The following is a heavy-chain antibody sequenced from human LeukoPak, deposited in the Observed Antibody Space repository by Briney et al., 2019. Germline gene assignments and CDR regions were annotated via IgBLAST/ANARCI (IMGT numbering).Heavy chain of an antibody. V-gene: IGHV3-48*02. D-gene: IGHD6-19*01. CDR1: GFTFSSYA. CDR2: ITISSSTI. J-gene: IGHJ3*02. CDR3: ARDPSSGWYGAFDI. Sequence: PGRSLRLSCAASGFTFSSYAMHWVRQAPGKGLEWVSYITISSSTIYYADSVKGRFTISRDNAKNSLYLQMNSLRDEDTAVYYCARDPSSGWYGAFDIWGQGTMVTVSS.